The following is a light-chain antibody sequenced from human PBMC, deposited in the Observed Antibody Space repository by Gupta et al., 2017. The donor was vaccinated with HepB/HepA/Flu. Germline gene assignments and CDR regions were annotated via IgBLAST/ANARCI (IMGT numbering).Light chain of an antibody. Sequence: DIQMTQSPSTLSASVGDRVTITCRASQSISTWLAWYQQKPGKAPRLLIYKASTVKRGVPSRFSGSRSGTEFTLTISSLQPEDFANYYCQQDKNSPPTFGRGTMVEIK. J-gene: IGKJ4*01. CDR2: KAS. V-gene: IGKV1-5*03. CDR3: QQDKNSPPT. CDR1: QSISTW.